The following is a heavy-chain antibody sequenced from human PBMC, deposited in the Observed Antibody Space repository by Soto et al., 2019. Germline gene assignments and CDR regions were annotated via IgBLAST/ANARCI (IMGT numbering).Heavy chain of an antibody. CDR1: GGSISSGGYY. D-gene: IGHD3-16*01. CDR2: IYYSGST. CDR3: ARENQLGGIDY. J-gene: IGHJ4*02. V-gene: IGHV4-31*03. Sequence: PLETLSHTCPFSGGSISSGGYYLRWIRQHPGKGLEWIGYIYYSGSTYYNPSLKSRVTISVDTSKNQFSLKLSSVTAADTAVYYCARENQLGGIDYWGQGTLVTVSS.